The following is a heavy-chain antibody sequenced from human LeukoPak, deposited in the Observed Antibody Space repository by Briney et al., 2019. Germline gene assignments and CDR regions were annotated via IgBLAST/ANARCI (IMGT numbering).Heavy chain of an antibody. CDR2: ITGSGDTT. D-gene: IGHD3-9*01. J-gene: IGHJ4*02. CDR1: GFIFRNYA. Sequence: GASLRLSCAASGFIFRNYAMSWVRQAPGKGLEWVSAITGSGDTTYYADSVKGRFTVSRDNSKNSLYVEMNTLRAEDTAVYYCAKWGDYDILTGYYVSDFWGQGTLVTVSS. V-gene: IGHV3-23*01. CDR3: AKWGDYDILTGYYVSDF.